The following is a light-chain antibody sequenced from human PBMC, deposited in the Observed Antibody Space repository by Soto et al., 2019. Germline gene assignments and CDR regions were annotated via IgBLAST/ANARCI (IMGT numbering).Light chain of an antibody. V-gene: IGLV2-23*03. CDR2: EGS. Sequence: QSALTQPASVSGSPGQSITISCTGTSSDVGSYNLVSWYQQHPGKAPKIMIYEGSKRPSGVSNRFSGSKSGNTASLTISGLQAEDEDDYYCCSYAGSSTFVVFGGGTKLTVL. J-gene: IGLJ2*01. CDR3: CSYAGSSTFVV. CDR1: SSDVGSYNL.